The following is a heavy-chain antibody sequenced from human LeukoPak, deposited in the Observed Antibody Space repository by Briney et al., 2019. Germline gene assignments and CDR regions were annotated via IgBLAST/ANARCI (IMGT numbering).Heavy chain of an antibody. CDR2: ISTSKGYT. D-gene: IGHD6-19*01. J-gene: IGHJ4*02. V-gene: IGHV1-18*04. CDR1: SYTFTSYG. CDR3: ARKSGWATLDY. Sequence: ASVKVSCKTSSYTFTSYGISWVRQAPGQGLEWMGWISTSKGYTIYAEKVQGRATMTTDTSTNTAYMELRSLKSDDTAVYYCARKSGWATLDYWGQGTLVTVSS.